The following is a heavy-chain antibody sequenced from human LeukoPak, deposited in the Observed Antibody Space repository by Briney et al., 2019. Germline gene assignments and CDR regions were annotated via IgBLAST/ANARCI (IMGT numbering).Heavy chain of an antibody. CDR2: INHSGST. CDR3: ARGLWFLNYADAFDI. D-gene: IGHD1-7*01. V-gene: IGHV4-34*01. J-gene: IGHJ3*02. CDR1: GGSFSGYY. Sequence: PSETLSLTCAVYGGSFSGYYWSWIRQPPGKGLEWIGEINHSGSTNYNPSLKSRVTISVDTSKNQFSLKPSSVTAADTAVYYCARGLWFLNYADAFDIWGQGTMVTVSS.